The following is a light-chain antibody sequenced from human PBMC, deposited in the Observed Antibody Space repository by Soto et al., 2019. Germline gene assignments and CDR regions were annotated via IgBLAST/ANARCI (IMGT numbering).Light chain of an antibody. CDR2: GAS. CDR1: QSISDT. V-gene: IGKV3-15*01. Sequence: EIVMTQSPATLSVSPGGRATLSCRASQSISDTLAWYQQKPGQAPRLLIYGASSRATGIPARFSGSGSGTEFTLTISSLQSEDFAVYYCQQNNNWPLTFGGGTKV. CDR3: QQNNNWPLT. J-gene: IGKJ4*01.